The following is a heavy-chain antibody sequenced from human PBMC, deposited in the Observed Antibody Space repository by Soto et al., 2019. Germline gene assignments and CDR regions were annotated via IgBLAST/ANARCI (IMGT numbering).Heavy chain of an antibody. CDR2: IYPGDYDT. CDR3: ARDTVTTLGYYYYGMDV. CDR1: GYSFSSHW. J-gene: IGHJ6*02. D-gene: IGHD4-4*01. V-gene: IGHV5-51*01. Sequence: GESLKISCKVSGYSFSSHWIGWVRQMPGKGLEWMGIIYPGDYDTRYSPSFQGQVTISADKSISTAYLQWSSLKASDTAVYYCARDTVTTLGYYYYGMDVWGQGTTVTVSS.